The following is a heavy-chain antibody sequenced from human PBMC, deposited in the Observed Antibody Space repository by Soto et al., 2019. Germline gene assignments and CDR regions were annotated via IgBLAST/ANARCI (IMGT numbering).Heavy chain of an antibody. V-gene: IGHV4-4*02. D-gene: IGHD2-8*01. CDR2: IHHSGST. Sequence: QVQLQESGPGLVKPSETLSLTCAVSGDSISSRNWWSWVRQTTGKGLAYIGEIHHSGSTNYNPSLNSRVTMSVDKSKNQFSLNLNSVAAADTAIYYYARRKLERMYVGWVDPWGQGTLVTVSS. J-gene: IGHJ5*02. CDR3: ARRKLERMYVGWVDP. CDR1: GDSISSRNW.